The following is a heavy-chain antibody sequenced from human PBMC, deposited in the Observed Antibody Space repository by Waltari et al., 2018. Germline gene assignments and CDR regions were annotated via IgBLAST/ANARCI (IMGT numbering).Heavy chain of an antibody. D-gene: IGHD4-17*01. V-gene: IGHV1-69*01. J-gene: IGHJ4*02. Sequence: QVQLVQSGAEVKKPGSSVKVSCKASGGTFSSYAISWVRQAPGQGLEWMGGVRKAPGQGSGGMGGILPIFGTANYAQKFQGRVTITADESTSTAYMELSSLRSEDTAVYYCAREDGDYLWGQGTLVTVSS. CDR1: GGTFSSYA. CDR3: AREDGDYL. CDR2: ILPIFGTA.